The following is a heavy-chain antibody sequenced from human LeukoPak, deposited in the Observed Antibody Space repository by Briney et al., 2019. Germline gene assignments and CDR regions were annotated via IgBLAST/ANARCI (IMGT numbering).Heavy chain of an antibody. Sequence: GGSLRLSFAASGFPFSSYAMSGVGQAPGKGRGGVSAISGSGGSTYYADSVKGRFTISRDNSKNTLYLQINSLRAEDTAVYYCAKDWFGSSGYSDYWGQGTLVTVSS. V-gene: IGHV3-23*01. J-gene: IGHJ4*02. CDR3: AKDWFGSSGYSDY. D-gene: IGHD3-22*01. CDR2: ISGSGGST. CDR1: GFPFSSYA.